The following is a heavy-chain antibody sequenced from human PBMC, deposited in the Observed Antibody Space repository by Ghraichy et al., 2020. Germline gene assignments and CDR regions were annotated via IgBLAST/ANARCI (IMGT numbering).Heavy chain of an antibody. Sequence: GGSLRLSCAASGFTFSNYGIHWVRQAPGKGLEWVALVTRDGNRKYYGDSVKGRLTISRDSSKRTVSLEMNRLRAEDTAVYYCVKGDYYGAGFSLDFWGQGTLLTVSS. CDR3: VKGDYYGAGFSLDF. CDR2: VTRDGNRK. V-gene: IGHV3-30*18. D-gene: IGHD3-10*01. J-gene: IGHJ4*02. CDR1: GFTFSNYG.